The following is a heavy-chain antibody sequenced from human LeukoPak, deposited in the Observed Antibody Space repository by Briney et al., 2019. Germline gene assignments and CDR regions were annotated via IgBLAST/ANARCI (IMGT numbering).Heavy chain of an antibody. V-gene: IGHV3-21*01. D-gene: IGHD1-26*01. Sequence: PGGSLRLSCAASGFTFSSYSMNWVRQAPGKGLEWVSSISSSSSSYIYYADSVKGRFTISRDNAKNSLYLQMNSLRAEDTAVYYCAREHGVGANFDYWGQGTLVTVSS. CDR3: AREHGVGANFDY. CDR1: GFTFSSYS. J-gene: IGHJ4*02. CDR2: ISSSSSSYI.